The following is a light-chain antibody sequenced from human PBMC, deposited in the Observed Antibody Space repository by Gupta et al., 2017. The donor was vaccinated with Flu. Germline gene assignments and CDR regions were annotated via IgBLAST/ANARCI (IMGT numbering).Light chain of an antibody. J-gene: IGKJ4*01. V-gene: IGKV1-9*01. CDR2: AAS. Sequence: DIQLTHSPSFLSASVGDRVTITCRASQGISSYLAWYQQKGGKAPKLLIYAASTLQSGVPSRFSGSGSGTEFTLTISSLQPEDFATYYCQQRNSYPLTFGGGTKVEIK. CDR3: QQRNSYPLT. CDR1: QGISSY.